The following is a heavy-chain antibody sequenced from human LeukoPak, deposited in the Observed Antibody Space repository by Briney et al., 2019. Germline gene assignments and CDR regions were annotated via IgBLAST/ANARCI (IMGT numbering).Heavy chain of an antibody. J-gene: IGHJ4*02. CDR2: ISSSSSNM. D-gene: IGHD5-24*01. Sequence: PGGSLRLSCAASGFTFSSYNMNWVRQAPGKGLEWVSFISSSSSNMYYADSVKGRFAISRDNSNNTLYLQMNSLRADDTAVYYCAKAWRNGYNSFDYWGQGTPVTASS. V-gene: IGHV3-48*04. CDR3: AKAWRNGYNSFDY. CDR1: GFTFSSYN.